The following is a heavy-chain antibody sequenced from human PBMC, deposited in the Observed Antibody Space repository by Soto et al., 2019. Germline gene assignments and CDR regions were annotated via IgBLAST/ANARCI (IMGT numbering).Heavy chain of an antibody. V-gene: IGHV4-31*03. J-gene: IGHJ4*02. CDR2: IYYSGST. CDR1: GASISSVGYN. CDR3: VRYGSGSYYPTTFDY. D-gene: IGHD3-10*01. Sequence: QVQLQESGPGLVKPSQTLSLTCTVSGASISSVGYNWSWLRQHPGKGLEWIGYIYYSGSTYYNPSLKSRVTFSVDTSKNQFSLKVTSVTAADTALYYCVRYGSGSYYPTTFDYCGQGTLVTVSS.